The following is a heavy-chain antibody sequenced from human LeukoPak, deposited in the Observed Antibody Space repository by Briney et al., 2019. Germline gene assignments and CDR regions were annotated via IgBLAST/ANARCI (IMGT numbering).Heavy chain of an antibody. CDR3: AKDHYCTSTSCPYYYYYYYLDV. V-gene: IGHV3-23*01. Sequence: GGFLRLSCAASGFTFSDYAMSWVRQAPGKGLEWVSTISGSGENTYYADSVKGRFTISRDNSKNTLYLQMNSLRADDTAVYYCAKDHYCTSTSCPYYYYYYYLDVWGKGTTVTVSS. CDR1: GFTFSDYA. J-gene: IGHJ6*03. CDR2: ISGSGENT. D-gene: IGHD2-2*01.